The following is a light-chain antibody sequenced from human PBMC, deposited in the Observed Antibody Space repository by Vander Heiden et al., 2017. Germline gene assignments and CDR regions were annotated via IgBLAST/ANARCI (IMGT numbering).Light chain of an antibody. CDR2: GAS. Sequence: DIVLTQPPATLSGSPGERATLPCRASQSVRTNLAWYQQKPGQAPRLLIFGASTRATGIPARFSGSGSGTDFTLTISSLQSEDFAVYYCQQFHNSPPMYTFGQGTKLEIK. V-gene: IGKV3-15*01. CDR1: QSVRTN. J-gene: IGKJ2*01. CDR3: QQFHNSPPMYT.